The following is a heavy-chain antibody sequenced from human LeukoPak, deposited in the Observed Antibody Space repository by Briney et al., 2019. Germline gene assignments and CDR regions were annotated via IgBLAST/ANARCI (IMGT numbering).Heavy chain of an antibody. D-gene: IGHD2-15*01. CDR3: ARDRAPYCSGGSCYPDY. CDR1: GFTFSSYS. Sequence: PGGSLRLPCAASGFTFSSYSMNWVRQAPGKGLEWVSSISSSSSYIYCADSVKGRFTISRDNAKNSLYLQMNSLGAEDTAVYYCARDRAPYCSGGSCYPDYWGQGTLVTVSS. J-gene: IGHJ4*02. V-gene: IGHV3-21*01. CDR2: ISSSSSYI.